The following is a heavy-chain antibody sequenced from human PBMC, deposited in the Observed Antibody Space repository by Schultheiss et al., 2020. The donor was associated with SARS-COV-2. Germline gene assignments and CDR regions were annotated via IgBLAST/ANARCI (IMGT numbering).Heavy chain of an antibody. CDR1: GYTFTSYY. V-gene: IGHV1-2*02. D-gene: IGHD3-3*01. J-gene: IGHJ5*02. CDR2: INPNSGGT. Sequence: ASVKVSCKASGYTFTSYYMHWVRQAPGQGLEWMGWINPNSGGTNYAQKFQGRVTMTRDTSISTAYMELSRLRSDDTAVYYCARDQGHRFLVNWFDPWGQGTLVTVSS. CDR3: ARDQGHRFLVNWFDP.